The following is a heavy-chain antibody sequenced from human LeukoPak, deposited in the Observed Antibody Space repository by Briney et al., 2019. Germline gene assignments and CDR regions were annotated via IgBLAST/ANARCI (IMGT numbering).Heavy chain of an antibody. CDR3: AKIGNNFDY. J-gene: IGHJ4*02. V-gene: IGHV4-39*01. Sequence: SETLSLTCTVSGGSISSSSYYWGWIRQPPGKGLEWIGSIYYSGSTYHNPSLKSRVTISVDTSKNQFSLKLSSVTAADTAVYYCAKIGNNFDYWGQGTLVTVSS. D-gene: IGHD1/OR15-1a*01. CDR1: GGSISSSSYY. CDR2: IYYSGST.